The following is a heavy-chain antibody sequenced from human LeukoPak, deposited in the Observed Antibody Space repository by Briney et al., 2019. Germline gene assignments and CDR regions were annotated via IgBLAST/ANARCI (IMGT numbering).Heavy chain of an antibody. J-gene: IGHJ4*02. V-gene: IGHV1-69*05. CDR1: GGTFSSHA. CDR3: ARGKSGYDYGLDH. CDR2: LNPVFGTA. D-gene: IGHD5-12*01. Sequence: ASLKSSCKASGGTFSSHAISWVRQAPGQGLEWVGGLNPVFGTANYAKKFQGRVTITTDESTRTSYMELRSLKSDDTAVYYCARGKSGYDYGLDHWGQGILVIVSS.